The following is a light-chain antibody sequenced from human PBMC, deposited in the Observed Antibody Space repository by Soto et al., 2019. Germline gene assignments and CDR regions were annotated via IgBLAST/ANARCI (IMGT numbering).Light chain of an antibody. J-gene: IGKJ1*01. CDR1: QTISSW. CDR2: KAS. CDR3: QQYNSYPWT. Sequence: DTQTTQSPSTLSASVGDRVTIICRASQTISSWLAWYQQKPGKAPKLLIYKASSLESGVPSRFSGSGSGTEFTLAISSLQPDDLATYYCQQYNSYPWTFGQGTKVDIK. V-gene: IGKV1-5*03.